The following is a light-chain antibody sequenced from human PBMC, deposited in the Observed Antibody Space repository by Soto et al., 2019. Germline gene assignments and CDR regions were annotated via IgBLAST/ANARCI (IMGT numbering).Light chain of an antibody. CDR2: GAS. J-gene: IGKJ2*01. CDR3: HQYNSYPYT. V-gene: IGKV1-5*03. Sequence: DIELTQSPSTLSASVGDRVTITCRASQSVGMWLAWYQQKRGTAPKLLIFGASTLETDVPSRFTAGGSGAEFTLTINTLQPDDFATYFCHQYNSYPYTFGQGTVLEIK. CDR1: QSVGMW.